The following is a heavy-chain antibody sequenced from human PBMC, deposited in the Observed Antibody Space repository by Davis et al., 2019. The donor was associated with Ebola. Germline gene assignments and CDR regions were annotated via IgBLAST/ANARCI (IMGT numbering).Heavy chain of an antibody. CDR2: IYYSGST. V-gene: IGHV4-59*01. CDR3: AKSGRDIMITFGGVIAPEFDY. D-gene: IGHD3-16*02. J-gene: IGHJ4*02. CDR1: GGSISSYY. Sequence: SETLSLTCTVSGGSISSYYWSWIRQPPGKGLEWIGYIYYSGSTNYNPSLKSRVTISVDTSKNQFSLKLSSVTAADTAVYYCAKSGRDIMITFGGVIAPEFDYWGQGTLVTVTS.